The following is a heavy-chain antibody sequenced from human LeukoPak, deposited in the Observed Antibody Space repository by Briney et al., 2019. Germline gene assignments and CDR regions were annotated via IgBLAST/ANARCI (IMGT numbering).Heavy chain of an antibody. CDR3: ARVNDFWSGYPQYYFDY. CDR2: IYYSGST. V-gene: IGHV4-59*01. D-gene: IGHD3-3*01. Sequence: SETLSLTCTVSGGSISSYYWSWIRQPPGKGLEWIGYIYYSGSTNYNPSLKSRVTISVDTSKNQFSLKLSSVTAADTAMYYCARVNDFWSGYPQYYFDYWGQGTLVTVSS. CDR1: GGSISSYY. J-gene: IGHJ4*02.